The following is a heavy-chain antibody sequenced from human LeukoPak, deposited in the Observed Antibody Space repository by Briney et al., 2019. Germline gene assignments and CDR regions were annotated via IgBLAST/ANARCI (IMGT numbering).Heavy chain of an antibody. CDR1: GGSISSSSYY. CDR3: ARDRRRDLLHAFDI. J-gene: IGHJ3*02. D-gene: IGHD1-26*01. CDR2: IDYSGST. Sequence: SETLSLTCTVSGGSISSSSYYWSWIRPPPGKGLEWLAYIDYSGSTNYNPSLKSRVTISVDASKNQFSLKLSSVTAADTAVYYCARDRRRDLLHAFDIWGQGTMVTASS. V-gene: IGHV4-61*01.